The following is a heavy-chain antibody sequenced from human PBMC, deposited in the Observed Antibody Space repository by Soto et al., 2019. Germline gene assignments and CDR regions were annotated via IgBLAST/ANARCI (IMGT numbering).Heavy chain of an antibody. J-gene: IGHJ6*02. CDR1: GFTFSSYW. D-gene: IGHD3-22*01. Sequence: SLRLSCAASGFTFSSYWMSWVRQAPGKGLEWVANIKQDGSEKYYVDSVKGRFTISRDNAKNSLYLQMNSLRAEDTAVYYCARVDYDSSGYPEPYYYYGMDVWGQGTTVTVSS. CDR3: ARVDYDSSGYPEPYYYYGMDV. V-gene: IGHV3-7*01. CDR2: IKQDGSEK.